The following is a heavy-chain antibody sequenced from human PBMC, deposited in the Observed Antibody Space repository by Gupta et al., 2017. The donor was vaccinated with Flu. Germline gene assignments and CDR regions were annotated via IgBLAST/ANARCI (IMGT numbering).Heavy chain of an antibody. Sequence: VSQVPSKELELVADISYDVINTYYADSVTGLFNISGDNSKNTLYLQMISLSAEETAVYYCARESAGYSYGEDNYYYYMDVWGKGTTVTLSS. V-gene: IGHV3-30-3*01. CDR2: ISYDVINT. D-gene: IGHD5-18*01. J-gene: IGHJ6*03. CDR3: ARESAGYSYGEDNYYYYMDV.